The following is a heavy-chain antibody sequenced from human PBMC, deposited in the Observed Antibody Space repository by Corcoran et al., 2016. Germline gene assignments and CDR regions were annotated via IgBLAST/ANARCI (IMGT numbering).Heavy chain of an antibody. V-gene: IGHV4-34*01. Sequence: QVQLQQWGAGLLKPSETLSLTCAVYGGSFSGYYWSWIRQPPGKGLEWIGEINHSGSTNYNPSPKSRVTISVATSKNQFSLKLSAVTAADTAVYYCARDRGMVRGVRNWFDPWGQGTLVTGSS. CDR1: GGSFSGYY. D-gene: IGHD3-10*01. CDR2: INHSGST. J-gene: IGHJ5*02. CDR3: ARDRGMVRGVRNWFDP.